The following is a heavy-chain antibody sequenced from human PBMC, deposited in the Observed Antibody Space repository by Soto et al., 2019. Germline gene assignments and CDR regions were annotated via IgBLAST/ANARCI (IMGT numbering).Heavy chain of an antibody. CDR2: MNSNRGNT. V-gene: IGHV1-8*01. Sequence: QVQLVQTGAEVKKPGASVKVSCKASGYTFTSYDINWVRQATGQGRDWMGWMNSNRGNTGYAQKCQGRVTMTRNTSIRTPDMELSSLRSEDTAVYYCARGVDHSRSYIGYYYYYYMDVWGKGTTVTGSS. CDR3: ARGVDHSRSYIGYYYYYYMDV. J-gene: IGHJ6*03. CDR1: GYTFTSYD. D-gene: IGHD6-13*01.